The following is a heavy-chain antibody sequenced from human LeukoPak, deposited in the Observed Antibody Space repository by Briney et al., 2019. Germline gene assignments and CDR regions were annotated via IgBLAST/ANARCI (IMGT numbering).Heavy chain of an antibody. CDR2: ISSSGSYI. CDR3: ARGSCSSTSCYLHDY. Sequence: GGSLRLSCAASGFTFSSYSMNWVRQAPGKGLEWVSSISSSGSYIYYADSVKGRFTISRDNAKNSLYLQMNSLRAKDTAVYYCARGSCSSTSCYLHDYWGQGTLVTVSS. CDR1: GFTFSSYS. D-gene: IGHD2-2*01. J-gene: IGHJ4*02. V-gene: IGHV3-21*01.